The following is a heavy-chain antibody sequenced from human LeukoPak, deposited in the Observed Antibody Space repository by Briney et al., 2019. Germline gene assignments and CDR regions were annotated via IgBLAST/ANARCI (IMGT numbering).Heavy chain of an antibody. V-gene: IGHV1-8*01. Sequence: GASVKVSCEASGYTFTSYGISWVRQAPGQGLEWMGWMNPNSGNTGYAQKFQGRVTMTRNTSISTAYMELSSLRSEDTAVYYCARGRWSSGYYSSFDYWGQGTLVTVSS. CDR2: MNPNSGNT. CDR1: GYTFTSYG. D-gene: IGHD3-22*01. J-gene: IGHJ4*02. CDR3: ARGRWSSGYYSSFDY.